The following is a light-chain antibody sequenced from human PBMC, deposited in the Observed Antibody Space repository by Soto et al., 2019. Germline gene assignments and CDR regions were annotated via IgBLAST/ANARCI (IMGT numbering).Light chain of an antibody. J-gene: IGKJ2*01. CDR2: KVS. Sequence: DVVMTQSPLSLPVTLGQLASISCRSSQSLVHSDGNTYLNWFQQRPGQSPRRLLYKVSSRDSGVPDRFSGSGSGTDFTLKISRVEAEDVGVYYCMQGTHWPPYTFGQGTKLEIK. V-gene: IGKV2-30*02. CDR3: MQGTHWPPYT. CDR1: QSLVHSDGNTY.